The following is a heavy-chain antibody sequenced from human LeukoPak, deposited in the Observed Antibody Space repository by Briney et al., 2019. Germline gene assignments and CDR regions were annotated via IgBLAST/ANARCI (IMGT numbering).Heavy chain of an antibody. Sequence: GGSLRLSCAASGFTFRNHWMHWVRQTPGKGRVWVSRISSDGSSTTYADSVKGRFTISRDNAKNTLYLQMNNLRAEDTAMYYCARDQRVTGRPDIDYWGQGTLVIVSS. CDR1: GFTFRNHW. J-gene: IGHJ4*02. V-gene: IGHV3-74*03. CDR2: ISSDGSST. CDR3: ARDQRVTGRPDIDY. D-gene: IGHD6-6*01.